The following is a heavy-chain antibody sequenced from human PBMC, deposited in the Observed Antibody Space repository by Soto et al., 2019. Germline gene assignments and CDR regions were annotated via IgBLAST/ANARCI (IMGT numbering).Heavy chain of an antibody. J-gene: IGHJ4*02. CDR1: GFTFSSYG. Sequence: GGSLRLSCAASGFTFSSYGMHWVRQAPGKGLEWVAVISYDGSNKYYADSVKGRFTISRDNSKNTLYLQMNSLRAEDTAVYYCAKDAKDYWGQGTLVTVSS. CDR2: ISYDGSNK. V-gene: IGHV3-30*18. CDR3: AKDAKDY.